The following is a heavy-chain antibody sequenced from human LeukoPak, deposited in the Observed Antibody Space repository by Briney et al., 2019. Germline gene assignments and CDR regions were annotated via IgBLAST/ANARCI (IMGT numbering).Heavy chain of an antibody. V-gene: IGHV4-59*01. CDR2: IYYSGST. D-gene: IGHD3-10*01. J-gene: IGHJ4*02. Sequence: ASETLSLTCTVSGGSISSYYWSWIRQPPGKGLEWIGCIYYSGSTNYNPSLKSRVTISVDTSKNQFSLKLSSVTAADTAVYYCARADYYYGSGTYFDYWGQGTLVTVSS. CDR1: GGSISSYY. CDR3: ARADYYYGSGTYFDY.